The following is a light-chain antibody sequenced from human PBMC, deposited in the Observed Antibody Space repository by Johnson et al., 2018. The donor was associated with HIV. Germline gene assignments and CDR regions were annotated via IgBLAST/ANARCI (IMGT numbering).Light chain of an antibody. CDR1: SSNIENNY. V-gene: IGLV1-51*02. CDR2: EDN. CDR3: GTWDSSLSSSV. J-gene: IGLJ1*01. Sequence: QSVLTQPPSVSAAPGQKVTISCSGSSSNIENNYVSWYQQLPGTAPKLLIYEDNRRPSGTPDRFSGSKSGTSDTLAITGLQTGDEADYYCGTWDSSLSSSVFGTGTKVTVL.